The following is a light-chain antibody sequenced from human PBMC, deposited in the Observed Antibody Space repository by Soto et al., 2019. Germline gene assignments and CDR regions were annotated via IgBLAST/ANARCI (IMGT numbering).Light chain of an antibody. J-gene: IGKJ1*01. CDR2: KAS. V-gene: IGKV1-5*03. CDR3: QHCYSYSEA. CDR1: QTISSW. Sequence: DIHMTHSPSTLSGSVRDRVNITSRASQTISSWLAWYQQKPGKAPKLLIYKASTLKSGVPSRFSGSGSGTEFTLTISSLQPDDFATYYCQHCYSYSEAFGQGTQVDIK.